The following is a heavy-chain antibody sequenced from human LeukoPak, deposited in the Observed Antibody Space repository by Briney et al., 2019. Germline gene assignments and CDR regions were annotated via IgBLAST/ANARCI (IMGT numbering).Heavy chain of an antibody. CDR2: INPNSGGT. CDR1: GYTFTGYY. CDR3: ARGSSISGTTVPSDY. D-gene: IGHD1-7*01. J-gene: IGHJ4*02. V-gene: IGHV1-2*02. Sequence: ASVKVSCKASGYTFTGYYMHWVRQAPGQGLEWMGWINPNSGGTKYAQNFQGRVTMTRDTSISAGYMELNSLTSDDTAVYFCARGSSISGTTVPSDYWGQGTLVTVSS.